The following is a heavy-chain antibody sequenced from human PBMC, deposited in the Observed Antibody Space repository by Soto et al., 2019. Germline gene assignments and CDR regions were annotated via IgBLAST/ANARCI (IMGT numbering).Heavy chain of an antibody. Sequence: PSETLSLTCTVSGGSISSSYWSWIRQPPGKGLEWIGYIYDSGSTYYNSSLKSRVTMSVDTSKNQFSLYLQMNSLTTEDTALYSCAKFGWGGSYSESHASDIWGQGTMVTVSS. D-gene: IGHD1-26*01. CDR3: AKFGWGGSYSESHASDI. CDR2: IYDSGST. J-gene: IGHJ3*02. V-gene: IGHV4-59*01. CDR1: GGSISSSY.